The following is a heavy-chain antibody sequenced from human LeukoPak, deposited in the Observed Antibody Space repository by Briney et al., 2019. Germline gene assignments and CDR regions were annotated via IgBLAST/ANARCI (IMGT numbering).Heavy chain of an antibody. V-gene: IGHV3-48*01. CDR2: ISSGNSNI. CDR1: GFTFSSYT. J-gene: IGHJ4*02. D-gene: IGHD3-10*01. CDR3: ARGPGKASFDY. Sequence: GGFLRLSCAASGFTFSSYTMNWVRQAPGKGLEWVSYISSGNSNIYYADSVKGRFTISRDNAKNSLYLQMNSLRAEDTAVYYCARGPGKASFDYWGQGTLVTVSS.